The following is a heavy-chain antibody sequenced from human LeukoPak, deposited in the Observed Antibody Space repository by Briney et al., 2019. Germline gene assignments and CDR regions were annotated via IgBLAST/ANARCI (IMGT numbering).Heavy chain of an antibody. CDR3: TRGDPDF. D-gene: IGHD3-3*01. CDR1: GFTFSDYW. CDR2: INRDGSAK. Sequence: GGSLRLSCAASGFTFSDYWMQWVRQAPGKGLEWVANINRDGSAKYYVDSVKGRFTISKDIAKNSLYLQMNSLRVDDTAVYYCTRGDPDFWGQGTLVTVSS. V-gene: IGHV3-7*01. J-gene: IGHJ4*02.